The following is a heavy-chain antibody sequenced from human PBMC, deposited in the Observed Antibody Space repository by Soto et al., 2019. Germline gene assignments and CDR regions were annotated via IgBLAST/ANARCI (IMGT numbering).Heavy chain of an antibody. J-gene: IGHJ4*02. CDR3: ARGLPNYSSFDS. D-gene: IGHD4-4*01. CDR1: GFTFSSYW. Sequence: EVQLVESGGGXXXXXXXXRLSCAASGFTFSSYWMHWIRQAPGKGLVWVSRVSSDGSSTVYATSVKGRLTISRDNAKNTLYLQMNSLSDEDTAVYYCARGLPNYSSFDSWGQGTLVTVSS. V-gene: IGHV3-74*01. CDR2: VSSDGSST.